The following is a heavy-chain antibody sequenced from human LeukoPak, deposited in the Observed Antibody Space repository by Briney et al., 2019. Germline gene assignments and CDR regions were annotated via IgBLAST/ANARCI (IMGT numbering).Heavy chain of an antibody. CDR1: GFPFSNYW. Sequence: PGESLTLSCSSSGFPFSNYWMIWLRQAPGKGLEWVGNIKQDGSEKRYADSVRGRFSISRDNAQTSLYLQMNSLRAEHTAVYYCARASDPWLQLTWGQGTLVTVSS. CDR2: IKQDGSEK. CDR3: ARASDPWLQLT. D-gene: IGHD5-24*01. V-gene: IGHV3-7*05. J-gene: IGHJ5*02.